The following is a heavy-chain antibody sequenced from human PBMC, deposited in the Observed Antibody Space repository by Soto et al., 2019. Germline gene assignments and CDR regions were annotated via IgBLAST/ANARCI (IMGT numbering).Heavy chain of an antibody. J-gene: IGHJ3*01. CDR2: LYDVDGS. D-gene: IGHD1-1*01. CDR1: GLTISGKKY. CDR3: ATWHEREPAFDV. V-gene: IGHV3-53*01. Sequence: DVQLVESGGGLIQPGVSLRLSCAAFGLTISGKKYVAWVRQAPGKGLEWVSALYDVDGSFYADSVTGRFTTSSDSSKTTVYLQMNDLRPDDTAVYSCATWHEREPAFDVWGQGTTVTISS.